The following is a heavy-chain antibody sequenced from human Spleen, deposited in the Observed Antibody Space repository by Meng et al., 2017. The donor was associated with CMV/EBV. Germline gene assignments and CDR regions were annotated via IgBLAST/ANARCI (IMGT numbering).Heavy chain of an antibody. V-gene: IGHV4-59*01. J-gene: IGHJ4*02. CDR2: IYYSGST. D-gene: IGHD3-3*01. CDR1: GGSISSYY. CDR3: ARVQTIFGVVIILGYFDY. Sequence: GSLRLSCTVSGGSISSYYWSWIRQPPGKGLEWIGYIYYSGSTNYNPSLKSRVTISVDTSKNQFSLKLSSVTAADTAVYYCARVQTIFGVVIILGYFDYWGQGTLVTVSS.